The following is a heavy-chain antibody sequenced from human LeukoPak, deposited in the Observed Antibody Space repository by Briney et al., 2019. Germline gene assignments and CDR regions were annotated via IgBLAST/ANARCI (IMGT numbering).Heavy chain of an antibody. J-gene: IGHJ4*02. CDR2: IYYSKNT. D-gene: IGHD5-18*01. CDR1: GCSISSSSAY. V-gene: IGHV4-39*01. Sequence: SETLSLTCTVSGCSISSSSAYWGWIRQPPGKGLEWIGSIYYSKNTYYNPSLKSRVTISADTSKNQFSLTLGSVSATDTAVYYCVSPRGFSYGYFDYWGQGTLVTVSS. CDR3: VSPRGFSYGYFDY.